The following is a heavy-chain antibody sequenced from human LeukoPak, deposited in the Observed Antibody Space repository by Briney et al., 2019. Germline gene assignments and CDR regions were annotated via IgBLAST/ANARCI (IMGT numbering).Heavy chain of an antibody. J-gene: IGHJ3*02. CDR1: GGSISSYY. D-gene: IGHD6-19*01. V-gene: IGHV4-59*01. Sequence: SETLSLTCTVSGGSISSYYWSWIRQPPGKGLEWIGYIYYSGSTNYNPSLKSRVTISVDTSKNQFSLKLSSVTAADTAVYYCATEGRHPRAREWLVRGGDAFDIWGQGTMVTVSS. CDR2: IYYSGST. CDR3: ATEGRHPRAREWLVRGGDAFDI.